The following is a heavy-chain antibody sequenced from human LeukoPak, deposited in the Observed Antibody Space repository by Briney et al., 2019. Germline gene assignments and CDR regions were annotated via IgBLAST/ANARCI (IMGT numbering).Heavy chain of an antibody. V-gene: IGHV4-59*01. D-gene: IGHD3-16*02. CDR3: AKYVWGSYPTFEDY. Sequence: PSETLSLTCSVSGGSIRNYYWSWVRQPPGTGLELIGYIYYTGSTDYNPSLKSRVTISVDTSKNQFSLKLSSVTAADTAVYYCAKYVWGSYPTFEDYWGQGTLVTVSS. CDR1: GGSIRNYY. CDR2: IYYTGST. J-gene: IGHJ4*02.